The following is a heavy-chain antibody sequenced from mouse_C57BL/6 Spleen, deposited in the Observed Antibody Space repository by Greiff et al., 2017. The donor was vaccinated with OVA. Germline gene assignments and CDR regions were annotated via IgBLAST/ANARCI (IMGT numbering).Heavy chain of an antibody. J-gene: IGHJ4*01. V-gene: IGHV1-54*01. CDR3: ARSDCYYAMDY. Sequence: QVQLQQSGAELVRPGTSVKVSCKASGYAFTNYLIEWVKQRPGQGLEWIGVINPGSGGTNYNEKFKGKATLTADKSSSTAYMQLSRLTSEDSAVYFCARSDCYYAMDYWGQGTSVTVSS. CDR2: INPGSGGT. CDR1: GYAFTNYL.